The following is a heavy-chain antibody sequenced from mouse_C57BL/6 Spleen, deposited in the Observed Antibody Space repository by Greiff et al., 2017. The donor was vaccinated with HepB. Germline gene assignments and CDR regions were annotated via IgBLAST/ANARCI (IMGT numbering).Heavy chain of an antibody. CDR2: IDPNSGGT. V-gene: IGHV1-72*01. Sequence: QVQLQQPGAELVKPGASVKLSCKASGYTFTSYWMHWVKQRPGRGLEWIGRIDPNSGGTKYNEKFKSKATLTVDKPASTAYMQLSSLTSEDSAVYYCASQDSSGTYYFDYWGQGTTLTVSS. CDR1: GYTFTSYW. J-gene: IGHJ2*01. CDR3: ASQDSSGTYYFDY. D-gene: IGHD3-2*02.